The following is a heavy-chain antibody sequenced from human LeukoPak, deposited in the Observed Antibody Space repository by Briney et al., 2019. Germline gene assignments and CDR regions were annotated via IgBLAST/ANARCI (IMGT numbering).Heavy chain of an antibody. CDR2: IKQDGSEK. Sequence: ASVKVSCKASGGTFSSYAISWVRQAPGKGLEWVANIKQDGSEKYYVDSVKGRFTISRDNAKNSLYPQMNSLRAEDTAVYYCAREGGGYDLSDAFDIWGQGTMVTVSS. J-gene: IGHJ3*02. D-gene: IGHD5-12*01. V-gene: IGHV3-7*03. CDR1: GGTFSSYA. CDR3: AREGGGYDLSDAFDI.